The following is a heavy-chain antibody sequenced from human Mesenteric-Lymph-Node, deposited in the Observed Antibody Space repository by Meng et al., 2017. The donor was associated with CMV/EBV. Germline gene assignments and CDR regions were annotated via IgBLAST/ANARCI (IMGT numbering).Heavy chain of an antibody. CDR2: ISPYSDNA. V-gene: IGHV1-18*01. Sequence: YGITWLRQDPGEGLGWMGWISPYSDNATYGQVFQGRVTMTTASSERTAYMELRSLRSDDTAVYYCARDSDYYGSGSYPNWFDPWGQGTLVTVS. J-gene: IGHJ5*02. CDR1: YG. D-gene: IGHD3-10*01. CDR3: ARDSDYYGSGSYPNWFDP.